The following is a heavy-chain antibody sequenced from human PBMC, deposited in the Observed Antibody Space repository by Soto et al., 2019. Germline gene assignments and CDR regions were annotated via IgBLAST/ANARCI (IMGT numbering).Heavy chain of an antibody. CDR1: GGFLGKKPYN. D-gene: IGHD1-26*01. CDR2: VYKTEML. V-gene: IGHV4-39*01. J-gene: IGHJ4*02. CDR3: AGRGRRPENFDF. Sequence: SEARCVRWNGSGGFLGKKPYNLGWIRQFPAYVLECLASVYKTEMLFYESSLKGRVTIVVDVSNNQFSLQLNSVTAADTAVYYCAGRGRRPENFDFWGQGPHVTVSS.